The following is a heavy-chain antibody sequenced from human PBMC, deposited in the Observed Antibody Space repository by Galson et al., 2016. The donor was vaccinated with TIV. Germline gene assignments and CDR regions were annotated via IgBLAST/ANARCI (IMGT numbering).Heavy chain of an antibody. Sequence: LRLSCAASGFTFSNYWMHWVRQSPGEGLIYVSRINTDGDASDYADSVKGRFTISRDNVKNIVFLQMTALRVEDTAVHYCARGNPGNPNFWGQGTLVTVSS. CDR3: ARGNPGNPNF. V-gene: IGHV3-74*01. D-gene: IGHD4-23*01. CDR2: INTDGDAS. CDR1: GFTFSNYW. J-gene: IGHJ4*02.